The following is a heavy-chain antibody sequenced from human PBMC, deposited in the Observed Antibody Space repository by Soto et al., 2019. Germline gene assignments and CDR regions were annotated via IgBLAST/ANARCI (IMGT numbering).Heavy chain of an antibody. D-gene: IGHD5-12*01. J-gene: IGHJ5*02. CDR2: IWYDGSNK. CDR1: GFTFSSYG. CDR3: ARGRVATITSSGWFDP. V-gene: IGHV3-33*01. Sequence: QVQLVESGGGVVQPGRSLRLSCAASGFTFSSYGMHWVRQAPGKGLEWVAVIWYDGSNKYYADSVKGRFTISRDNSKNTLYLQMNSLRAEDTAVYYCARGRVATITSSGWFDPWGQGTLVTVSS.